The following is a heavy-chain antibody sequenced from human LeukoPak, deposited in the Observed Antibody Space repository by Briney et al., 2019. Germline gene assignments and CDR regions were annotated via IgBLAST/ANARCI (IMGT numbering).Heavy chain of an antibody. D-gene: IGHD2-8*02. CDR1: GFIFSQYA. CDR2: ISGSGVST. J-gene: IGHJ4*02. Sequence: GGSLRLSCAASGFIFSQYAMTGVRQAPGKGLGWVSGISGSGVSTFYADSVKGRFTISRDNSMNTLYLQMSSLRAEDMAVYYCAFGSTVTGRVFWGQGTLVTVSS. CDR3: AFGSTVTGRVF. V-gene: IGHV3-23*01.